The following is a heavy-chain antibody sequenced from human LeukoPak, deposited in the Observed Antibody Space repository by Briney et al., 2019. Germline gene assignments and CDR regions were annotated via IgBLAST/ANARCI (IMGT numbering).Heavy chain of an antibody. D-gene: IGHD3-22*01. CDR1: GFTFSSYW. CDR3: AREPDSSGYYYADRAFDI. Sequence: GGSLRLSCAASGFTFSSYWMHWVRHAPGKGLVWVSRINSDGSSTSYADSVKGRFTISRDNAKNTLYLQMNSLRAEDTAVYYCAREPDSSGYYYADRAFDIWGQGTMVTVSS. CDR2: INSDGSST. V-gene: IGHV3-74*01. J-gene: IGHJ3*02.